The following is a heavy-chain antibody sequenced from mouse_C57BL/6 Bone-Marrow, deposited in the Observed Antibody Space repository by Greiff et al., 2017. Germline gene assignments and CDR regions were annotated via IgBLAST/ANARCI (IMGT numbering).Heavy chain of an antibody. CDR1: GYTFTSYW. Sequence: VQLQQPGAELVKPGASVKLSCKASGYTFTSYWMQWVKQRPGQGLEWIGEIDPSDSYTNYNQKFKGKATLTVDTSSCTAYMQLTSLTSEDSAVYNCAREVLTTVVAPYFDVWGTGTTVTVSS. D-gene: IGHD1-1*01. CDR3: AREVLTTVVAPYFDV. CDR2: IDPSDSYT. V-gene: IGHV1-50*01. J-gene: IGHJ1*03.